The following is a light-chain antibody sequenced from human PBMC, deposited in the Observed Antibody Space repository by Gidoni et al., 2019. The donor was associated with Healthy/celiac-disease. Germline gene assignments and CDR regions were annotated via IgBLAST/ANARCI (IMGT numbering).Light chain of an antibody. Sequence: EIVLTQSPATLSLSPGERATLSCRASQSVSIYLAWYQQKPGKAPSLLIYYASNRASGSPARFSGSGSGTDFTLTIRSLEPEDFAVYYFQQRSNWITFGQGTRVEIK. J-gene: IGKJ5*01. CDR3: QQRSNWIT. CDR1: QSVSIY. V-gene: IGKV3-11*01. CDR2: YAS.